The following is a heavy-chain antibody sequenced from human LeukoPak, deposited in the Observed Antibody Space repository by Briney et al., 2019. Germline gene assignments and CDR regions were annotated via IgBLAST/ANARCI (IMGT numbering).Heavy chain of an antibody. CDR3: AKDRGDYYGSGSYVGRIFDY. Sequence: ASVKVSCKASGYTLTSYGISWVRQAPGQGLEWMGWISAYNGNTNYAQKLQGRVTMTTDTSTSTAYMELRSLRSEDTAVYYCAKDRGDYYGSGSYVGRIFDYWGQGTLVTVSS. CDR1: GYTLTSYG. CDR2: ISAYNGNT. D-gene: IGHD3-10*01. J-gene: IGHJ4*02. V-gene: IGHV1-18*01.